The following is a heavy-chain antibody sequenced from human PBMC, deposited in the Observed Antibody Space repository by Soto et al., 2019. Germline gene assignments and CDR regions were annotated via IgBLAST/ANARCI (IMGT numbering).Heavy chain of an antibody. D-gene: IGHD5-12*01. J-gene: IGHJ4*02. Sequence: EVQLVESGGGLVQPGRSLRLSCAASGFTFDNYAMHWLRQAPGKGLEWVSTITSNSGSIGYADSVKGRFTISRDNAKNSLYLQMNSLRAEDTALYYYAKDLGDGYNTGLDCWGQGSLVTVSS. V-gene: IGHV3-9*01. CDR2: ITSNSGSI. CDR1: GFTFDNYA. CDR3: AKDLGDGYNTGLDC.